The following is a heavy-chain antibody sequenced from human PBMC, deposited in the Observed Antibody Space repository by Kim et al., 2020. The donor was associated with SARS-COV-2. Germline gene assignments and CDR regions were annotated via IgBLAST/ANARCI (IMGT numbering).Heavy chain of an antibody. V-gene: IGHV3-11*06. CDR3: ARDPTDQLLDYYYYGMDV. J-gene: IGHJ6*02. Sequence: GGSLRLSCAASGFTFSDYYMSWIRQAPGKGLEWVSYISSSSSYTNYADSVKGRFTISRDNAKNSLYLQMNSLRAEDTAVYYCARDPTDQLLDYYYYGMDVWGQGTTDTVSS. CDR2: ISSSSSYT. CDR1: GFTFSDYY. D-gene: IGHD2-2*01.